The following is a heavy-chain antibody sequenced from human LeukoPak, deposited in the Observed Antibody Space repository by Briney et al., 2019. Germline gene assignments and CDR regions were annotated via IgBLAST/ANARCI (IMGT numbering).Heavy chain of an antibody. Sequence: GASLKVSCKASGYTFTSYDINWVRQATGQGLEWMGWMNPNSGNTGYAQKFQGRVTMTRNTSISTAYMELSSLRSEDTAVYHCARSGPYSGYLDWGQGTLVTVSS. CDR2: MNPNSGNT. CDR1: GYTFTSYD. J-gene: IGHJ4*02. CDR3: ARSGPYSGYLD. V-gene: IGHV1-8*01. D-gene: IGHD5-12*01.